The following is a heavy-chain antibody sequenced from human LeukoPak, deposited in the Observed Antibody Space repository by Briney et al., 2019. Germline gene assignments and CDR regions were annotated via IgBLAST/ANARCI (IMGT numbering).Heavy chain of an antibody. J-gene: IGHJ1*01. CDR1: GYSFTSYW. V-gene: IGHV5-51*01. CDR2: IYPGDSDT. CDR3: ACINPHCGGDWDPTDSQH. Sequence: PGESLKISCKCSGYSFTSYWSGCGRQMPGEGLEWRGIIYPGDSDTRYSPSFQGQVTISADKSLCTAYLQWSSLKASHSPPYYCACINPHCGGDWDPTDSQHCRQGSLVTVSS. D-gene: IGHD2-21*02.